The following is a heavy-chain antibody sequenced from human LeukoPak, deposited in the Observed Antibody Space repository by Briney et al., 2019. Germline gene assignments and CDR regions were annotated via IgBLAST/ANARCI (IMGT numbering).Heavy chain of an antibody. Sequence: SVKVSCKTSGGTFRNYGFTWVRQAPGQGLEWMGGIIPIFGTGKYAQKFQGRVTVITDEFTSTAYMELSSLRSEDTAVYYCASRYCSGGSCFSRDYYYYYMDVWGKGTTVTVSS. V-gene: IGHV1-69*05. CDR1: GGTFRNYG. CDR2: IIPIFGTG. D-gene: IGHD2-15*01. J-gene: IGHJ6*03. CDR3: ASRYCSGGSCFSRDYYYYYMDV.